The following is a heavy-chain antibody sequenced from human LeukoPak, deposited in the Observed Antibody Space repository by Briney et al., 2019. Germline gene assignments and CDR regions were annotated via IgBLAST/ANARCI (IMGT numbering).Heavy chain of an antibody. J-gene: IGHJ4*02. CDR1: GGSFSGYY. V-gene: IGHV4-34*01. Sequence: SETLSLTCAVYGGSFSGYYWSWIRQPPGKGLEWIGEINHSGSTNYNPSPKSRVTISVDTSKNQFSLKLSSVTAADTAVYYCARGRVIAARLRFRRYYFDYWGQGTLVTVSS. D-gene: IGHD6-6*01. CDR2: INHSGST. CDR3: ARGRVIAARLRFRRYYFDY.